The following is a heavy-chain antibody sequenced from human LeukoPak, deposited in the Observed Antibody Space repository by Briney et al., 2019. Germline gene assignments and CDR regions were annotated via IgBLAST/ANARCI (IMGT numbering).Heavy chain of an antibody. V-gene: IGHV1-8*02. Sequence: ASVKVFCKASGYTFTGYYMHWVRQATGQGLEWMGWMNPNSGNTGYAQKFQGRVTMTRNTSISTAYMELSSLRSEDTAVYYCARDSSGYYYGYWGQGTLVTVSS. D-gene: IGHD3-22*01. CDR3: ARDSSGYYYGY. CDR1: GYTFTGYY. CDR2: MNPNSGNT. J-gene: IGHJ4*02.